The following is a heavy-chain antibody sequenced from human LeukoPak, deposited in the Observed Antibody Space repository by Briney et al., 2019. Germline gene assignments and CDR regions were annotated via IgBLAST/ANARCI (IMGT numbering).Heavy chain of an antibody. CDR2: INPNSGGT. CDR3: ARGLLRFLEWLPDGFDY. Sequence: ASVKVSCKASGYTFTGYYMHWVRQAPGQGLEWMGRINPNSGGTNYAQKFQGRVTMTRDTSISTAYMELSRLRSDDTAVYYCARGLLRFLEWLPDGFDYWGQGTLVTVSS. CDR1: GYTFTGYY. V-gene: IGHV1-2*06. D-gene: IGHD3-3*01. J-gene: IGHJ4*02.